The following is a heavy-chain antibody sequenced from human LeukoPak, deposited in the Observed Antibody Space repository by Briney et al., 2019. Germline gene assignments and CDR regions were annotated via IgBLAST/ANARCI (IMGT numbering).Heavy chain of an antibody. CDR3: ARDFKPSRIAAAGLGY. Sequence: ASVKVSCKASGYTFTGYYMHWVRQAPGQGLEWMGWISPNSGGTNYAQKSQGWVTMTRDTSISTAYMELSRLRSDDTAVYYCARDFKPSRIAAAGLGYWGQGTLVTVSS. J-gene: IGHJ4*02. D-gene: IGHD6-13*01. V-gene: IGHV1-2*04. CDR2: ISPNSGGT. CDR1: GYTFTGYY.